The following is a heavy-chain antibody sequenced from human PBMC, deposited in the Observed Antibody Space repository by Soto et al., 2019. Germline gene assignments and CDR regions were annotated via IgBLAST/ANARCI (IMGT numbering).Heavy chain of an antibody. CDR2: IYSGGST. CDR3: ARDPRIAVPSSPGV. Sequence: WGPLRHSSAASGVNGIDNDGSRVGKAPGKGLEGVSVIYSGGSTYYADSVKGRFTISRDNSKNTLYLQMNSLRAEDTAVYYCARDPRIAVPSSPGVWGQGITVTVSS. V-gene: IGHV3-53*01. J-gene: IGHJ6*02. CDR1: GVNGIDND. D-gene: IGHD6-19*01.